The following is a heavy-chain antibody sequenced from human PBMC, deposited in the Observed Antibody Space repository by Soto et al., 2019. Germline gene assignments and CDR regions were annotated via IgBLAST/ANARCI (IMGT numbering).Heavy chain of an antibody. CDR1: GGSFSGYY. D-gene: IGHD2-21*02. CDR2: INHSGST. Sequence: SETLSLTCAVYGGSFSGYYWSWISRPPGKGLEWIGEINHSGSTNYNPSLKSRVTISVDTSKNQFSLKLSSVTAADTAVYYCARVGAYCGGDCYSIWDLFDYWGQGTLVTVSS. J-gene: IGHJ4*02. CDR3: ARVGAYCGGDCYSIWDLFDY. V-gene: IGHV4-34*01.